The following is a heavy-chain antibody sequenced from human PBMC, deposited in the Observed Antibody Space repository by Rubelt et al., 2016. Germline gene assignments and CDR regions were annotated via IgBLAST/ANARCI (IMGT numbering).Heavy chain of an antibody. D-gene: IGHD2-2*01. J-gene: IGHJ4*02. CDR2: ISSSRSTI. CDR1: GFTFSSYS. CDR3: ATQGYCSSTSCYGAY. Sequence: EVQLVESGGGLVQPGGSLRLSCAASGFTFSSYSMNWVRQAPGKGLEWVSYISSSRSTIDYADSVKGRFTISRDNAKNSLYLQMNSLRDEDTAVYYCATQGYCSSTSCYGAYWGQGTLVTVSS. V-gene: IGHV3-48*02.